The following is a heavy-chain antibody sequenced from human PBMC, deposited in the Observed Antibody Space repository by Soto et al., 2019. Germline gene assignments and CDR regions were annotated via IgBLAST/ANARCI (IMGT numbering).Heavy chain of an antibody. CDR3: ARVIPGPEAWFHP. D-gene: IGHD2-21*01. V-gene: IGHV1-18*01. CDR2: LSPYTDDP. CDR1: GNTFTNFG. J-gene: IGHJ5*02. Sequence: QGQLVQSGVEVKKPGASVRVSCSASGNTFTNFGVTWVRQAPGQGLEWMGWLSPYTDDPNYAQKFQGRVTMTMDTSTNTAYLDLRSLTFDDTAVYYCARVIPGPEAWFHPWGQGTLVTVSS.